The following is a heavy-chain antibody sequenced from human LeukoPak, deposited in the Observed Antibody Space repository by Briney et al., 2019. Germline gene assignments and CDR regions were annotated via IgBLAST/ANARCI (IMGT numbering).Heavy chain of an antibody. CDR3: ARDPFAALNAFDI. J-gene: IGHJ3*02. V-gene: IGHV3-30*03. Sequence: GGSLRLSCAASGFTFSSYGMHWVRQAPGKGLEWVAVISYDGSNKYYADSVKGRFTISRDNSKNTLYLQMNSLRAEDTAVYYCARDPFAALNAFDIWGQGTMVTVSS. CDR1: GFTFSSYG. CDR2: ISYDGSNK. D-gene: IGHD3-3*01.